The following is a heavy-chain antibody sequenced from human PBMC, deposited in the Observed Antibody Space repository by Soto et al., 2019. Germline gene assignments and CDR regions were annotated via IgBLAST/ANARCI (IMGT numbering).Heavy chain of an antibody. CDR1: GGSIRSGGHY. CDR3: ARVVYYHGIGYNTFDF. CDR2: IYYSGST. Sequence: QVQLQESGPGLVKPSQTLSLTCTVSGGSIRSGGHYWSWIRQHPGKGLEWIGDIYYSGSTYYDPAVNSLVTISVDTSKNHLSLKQTSVTAADTAVYYCARVVYYHGIGYNTFDFFGQATMVTGSS. D-gene: IGHD3-22*01. V-gene: IGHV4-31*01. J-gene: IGHJ3*01.